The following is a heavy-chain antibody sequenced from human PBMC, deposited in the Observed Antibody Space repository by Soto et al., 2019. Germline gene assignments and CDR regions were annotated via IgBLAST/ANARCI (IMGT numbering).Heavy chain of an antibody. CDR3: ARWRGDYYDSSGYGHDY. J-gene: IGHJ4*02. CDR1: GYTFTSYA. V-gene: IGHV1-3*01. CDR2: INAGNGNT. D-gene: IGHD3-22*01. Sequence: ASVKVSCKASGYTFTSYAMHWVRQAPGLRLEWMGWINAGNGNTKYSQKFQGRVTITRDTSASTAYMELSSLRSEDTAVYYCARWRGDYYDSSGYGHDYWGQGTLVTVSS.